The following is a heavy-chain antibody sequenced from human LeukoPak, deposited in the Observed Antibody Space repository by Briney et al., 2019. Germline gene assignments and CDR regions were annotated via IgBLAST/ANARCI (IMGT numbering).Heavy chain of an antibody. CDR1: GYTFTSYY. J-gene: IGHJ4*02. CDR2: INPSGGIT. Sequence: GASVKVSCKASGYTFTSYYMHWVRQAPGQGLEWMGIINPSGGITSYAQKFQGRVTMTRDTSTSTVYMELSSLRSEDTAVYYCARARYCSGGSCYRYYFDYWGQGTLVTVSS. D-gene: IGHD2-15*01. V-gene: IGHV1-46*01. CDR3: ARARYCSGGSCYRYYFDY.